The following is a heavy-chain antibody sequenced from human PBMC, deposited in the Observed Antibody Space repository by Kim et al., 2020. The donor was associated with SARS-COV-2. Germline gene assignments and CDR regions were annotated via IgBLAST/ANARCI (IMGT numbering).Heavy chain of an antibody. Sequence: PAASDTRYSPPFQGQVNISDDTSISTAYLQWSSLKASDTAMYYCARIGDYWGQGTLVTVSS. D-gene: IGHD2-15*01. CDR3: ARIGDY. V-gene: IGHV5-51*01. J-gene: IGHJ4*02. CDR2: PAASDT.